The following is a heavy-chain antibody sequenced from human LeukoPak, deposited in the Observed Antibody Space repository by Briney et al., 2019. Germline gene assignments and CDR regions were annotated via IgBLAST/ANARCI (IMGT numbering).Heavy chain of an antibody. CDR3: TCPSYYDSGGYSPKGCDI. D-gene: IGHD3-22*01. CDR1: GFTVSDHY. Sequence: GGSLRLSCVASGFTVSDHYIVWVRQAPGKGLEWVGRNRDKSKSYTRDYAASVRGRFTISRDDSNNSLYLQMYSLKSEDTAVYFYTCPSYYDSGGYSPKGCDIWGQGTMVPVSS. J-gene: IGHJ3*02. CDR2: NRDKSKSYTR. V-gene: IGHV3-72*01.